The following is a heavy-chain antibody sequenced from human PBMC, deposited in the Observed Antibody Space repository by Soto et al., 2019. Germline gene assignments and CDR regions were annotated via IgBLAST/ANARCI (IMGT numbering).Heavy chain of an antibody. V-gene: IGHV2-26*01. Sequence: QVTLKESGPVLVKPTETLTLTCTVSGFSLSNARMGVSWIRQPPGKALEWLEHLFSNDEKSYSTSMNSRITIYKDNSKSHVVLTMINMDPEDTATYCCARMTPGSWFDPWGQGTLVTVSS. CDR3: ARMTPGSWFDP. CDR1: GFSLSNARMG. CDR2: LFSNDEK. J-gene: IGHJ5*02.